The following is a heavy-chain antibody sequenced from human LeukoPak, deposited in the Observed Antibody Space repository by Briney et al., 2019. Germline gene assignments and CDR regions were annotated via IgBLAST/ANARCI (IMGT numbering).Heavy chain of an antibody. J-gene: IGHJ4*02. CDR3: ARDTYYYGSGSYYFDY. CDR2: IYYSGST. Sequence: SETLSLICTVSGGSISSSSYYWGWIRQPPGKGLEWIGSIYYSGSTYYNPSLKSRVTISVDTSKNQFSLKLSSVTAADTAVYYCARDTYYYGSGSYYFDYWGQGTLVTVSS. V-gene: IGHV4-39*07. CDR1: GGSISSSSYY. D-gene: IGHD3-10*01.